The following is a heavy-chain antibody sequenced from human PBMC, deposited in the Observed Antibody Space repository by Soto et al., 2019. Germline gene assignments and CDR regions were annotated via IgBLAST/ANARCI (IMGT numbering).Heavy chain of an antibody. V-gene: IGHV2-5*02. CDR1: GFSLSTNGVG. Sequence: QITLKEAGPTLVEPTQTLALTGALSGFSLSTNGVGVGWIRQPPGKALEWLAFIYWDDDKRYSPSLKTRLTIIKNTSNNQVVLIMTNMDPVDTATNYCAYRQEHRSRWEPGWFVPWGQGTLVTVSS. J-gene: IGHJ5*02. CDR2: IYWDDDK. D-gene: IGHD6-13*01. CDR3: AYRQEHRSRWEPGWFVP.